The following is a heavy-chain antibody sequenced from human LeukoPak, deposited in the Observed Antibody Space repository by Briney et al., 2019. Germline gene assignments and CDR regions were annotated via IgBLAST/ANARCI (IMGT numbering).Heavy chain of an antibody. D-gene: IGHD2-2*01. J-gene: IGHJ6*02. V-gene: IGHV1-3*01. CDR1: GYTFTSYA. CDR2: INAGNGNT. Sequence: ASVKVSCKASGYTFTSYAMHWVRQAPGQRLKWMGWINAGNGNTKYSQKFQGRVTITRDTSASTAYMELSSLRSEDTAVYYCARMKGCSSTSCYRYYYYYGMDVWGQGTTVTVSS. CDR3: ARMKGCSSTSCYRYYYYYGMDV.